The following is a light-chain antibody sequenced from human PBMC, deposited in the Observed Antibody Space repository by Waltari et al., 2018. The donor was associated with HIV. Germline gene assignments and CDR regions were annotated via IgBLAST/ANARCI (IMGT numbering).Light chain of an antibody. V-gene: IGKV1-9*01. Sequence: DIQLTQSPSFLSASVGDRVTITCRGSQGISSYLAWYQQKPGKAPKLLIYAASALQSGVPSRFSGSGSGTVFTLTISSLQPEDFATYYCQQLNSYPITFGQGTRLEIK. J-gene: IGKJ5*01. CDR1: QGISSY. CDR2: AAS. CDR3: QQLNSYPIT.